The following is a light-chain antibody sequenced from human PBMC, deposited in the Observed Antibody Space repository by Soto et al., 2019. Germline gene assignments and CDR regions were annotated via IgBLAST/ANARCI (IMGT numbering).Light chain of an antibody. CDR2: DVS. CDR1: SSDVGGYNS. V-gene: IGLV2-14*01. J-gene: IGLJ2*01. Sequence: QSALTQPASVSGSPGQSITISCTGTSSDVGGYNSVSWYQQHSGKAPRLMIYDVSNRPSGVSNRFSGSKSGNTASLTISGLQAEDEADYYCGSYTSSNSLLVGGGTKLTVL. CDR3: GSYTSSNSLL.